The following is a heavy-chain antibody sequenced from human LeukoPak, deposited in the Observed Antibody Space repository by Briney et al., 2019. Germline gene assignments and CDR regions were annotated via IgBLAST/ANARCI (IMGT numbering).Heavy chain of an antibody. Sequence: GGSLRLSCAASGFTFSTYAMHWVRQAPGKGLEWVSAVSGSGGDTYYADSVTGRFTISRDNSKNTLYVLLNSLRAEDTAVYYCATTLNTGFFQSWGRRTLVTVSS. CDR1: GFTFSTYA. CDR3: ATTLNTGFFQS. D-gene: IGHD5-18*01. V-gene: IGHV3-23*01. J-gene: IGHJ5*02. CDR2: VSGSGGDT.